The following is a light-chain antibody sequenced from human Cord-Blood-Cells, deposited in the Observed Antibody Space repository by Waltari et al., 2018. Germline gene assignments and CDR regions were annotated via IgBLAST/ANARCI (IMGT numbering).Light chain of an antibody. V-gene: IGLV2-8*01. CDR1: SSDVGGYNY. Sequence: SALTQPPSASGSPGQSVTIPCTGTSSDVGGYNYVSWYQQHPGKAPKLSIYEVSKRPSGVPDRFSGSKSGNTASLTVSGLQAEDEADYYCSSYAGSNNLVFGGGTKLTVL. CDR2: EVS. CDR3: SSYAGSNNLV. J-gene: IGLJ2*01.